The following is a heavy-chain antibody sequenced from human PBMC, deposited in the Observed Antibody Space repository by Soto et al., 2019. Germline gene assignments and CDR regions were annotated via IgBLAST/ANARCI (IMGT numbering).Heavy chain of an antibody. J-gene: IGHJ6*02. CDR1: GGTFSKYS. D-gene: IGHD1-26*01. Sequence: QVRLVQSGAEVKKPGSSVKVSCKVSGGTFSKYSLSWVRQTPGQGLEWMGGITPFVDTSNYAQRFLGRVTITADKPTNTAFLEVRGLKSEDTALYFCASTSYVNGSSSYSRHYYGMDVWGQGTTVTVSS. CDR2: ITPFVDTS. CDR3: ASTSYVNGSSSYSRHYYGMDV. V-gene: IGHV1-69*06.